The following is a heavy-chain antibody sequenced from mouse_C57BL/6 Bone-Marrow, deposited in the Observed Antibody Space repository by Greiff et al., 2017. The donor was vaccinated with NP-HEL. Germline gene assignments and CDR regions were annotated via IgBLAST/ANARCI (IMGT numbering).Heavy chain of an antibody. CDR2: IDPNSGGT. Sequence: QVQLKQPGAELVKPGASVKLSCKASGYTFTSYWMHWVKQRPGRGLEWIGRIDPNSGGTKYNEKFKSKATLTVDKPSSTAYMQLSSLTSEDSAVYYCARDIYYERFAYWGQGTLVTVSA. V-gene: IGHV1-72*01. J-gene: IGHJ3*01. CDR1: GYTFTSYW. CDR3: ARDIYYERFAY. D-gene: IGHD2-4*01.